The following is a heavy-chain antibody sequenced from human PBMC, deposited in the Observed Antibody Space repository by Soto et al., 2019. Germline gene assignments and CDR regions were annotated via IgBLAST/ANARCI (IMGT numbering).Heavy chain of an antibody. CDR2: IYYSGST. D-gene: IGHD5-12*01. V-gene: IGHV4-39*01. CDR3: ASPRYSGYDFERWIDY. CDR1: GGSISSSSYY. J-gene: IGHJ4*02. Sequence: PSETLSLTCTASGGSISSSSYYWGWIRQPPGKGLEWIGSIYYSGSTYYNPSLKSRVTISVDTSKNQFSLKLSSVTAADTAVYYCASPRYSGYDFERWIDYWGQGTLVTVSS.